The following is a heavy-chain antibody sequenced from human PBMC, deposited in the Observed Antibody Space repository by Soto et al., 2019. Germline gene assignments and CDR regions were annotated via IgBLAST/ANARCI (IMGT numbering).Heavy chain of an antibody. CDR3: AKDRGLVLSFYFDY. V-gene: IGHV3-9*01. Sequence: EVQLVESGGGLVQPGRSLRLSCAASGFTFDDYAMHWARQAPGKGLEWVSGISWNSGSIGYADSVKGRFTISRDNAKNSLYLQMNSLRAEDTALYYCAKDRGLVLSFYFDYWVQGTLVTVSS. CDR1: GFTFDDYA. CDR2: ISWNSGSI. D-gene: IGHD6-19*01. J-gene: IGHJ4*02.